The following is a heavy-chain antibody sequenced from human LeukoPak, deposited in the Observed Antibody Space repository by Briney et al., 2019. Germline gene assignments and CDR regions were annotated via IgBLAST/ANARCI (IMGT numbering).Heavy chain of an antibody. CDR1: GFTFSSYS. Sequence: PGGSLRLSCAASGFTFSSYSMNWVRQAPGKGLGWVSSISSSSSYIYYADSVKGRFTISRDNAKNSLYLQMNSLRAEDTAVYYCARGFFSYRNPHYYYYYMDVWGKGTTVTVSS. CDR2: ISSSSSYI. J-gene: IGHJ6*03. CDR3: ARGFFSYRNPHYYYYYMDV. V-gene: IGHV3-21*01. D-gene: IGHD4-11*01.